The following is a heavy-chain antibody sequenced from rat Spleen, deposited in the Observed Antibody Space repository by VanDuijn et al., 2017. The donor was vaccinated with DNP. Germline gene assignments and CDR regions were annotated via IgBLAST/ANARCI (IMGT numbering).Heavy chain of an antibody. J-gene: IGHJ2*01. CDR1: GYSITSAYR. CDR2: ISSAGST. CDR3: ARWNIGTTTLDY. V-gene: IGHV3-3*01. D-gene: IGHD1-5*01. Sequence: EVKLQESGPGLVKPSQSLSLTCSVPGYSITSAYRWNWIRKFPGNKLEWMGFISSAGSTNYNPSLKSRISITRDTSKNQFFLQLNSVTTEDTATYYCARWNIGTTTLDYWGQGVMVTVSS.